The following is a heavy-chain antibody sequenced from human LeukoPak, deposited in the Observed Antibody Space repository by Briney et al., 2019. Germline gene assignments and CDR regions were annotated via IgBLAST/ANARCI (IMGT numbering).Heavy chain of an antibody. D-gene: IGHD3-10*01. Sequence: GGSLRLSCAASGFTFSSYSMNWVRQAPGKGLEWVSSISSSSSYIYYADSVKGRFTISRDNAKNSLYLQISSLRAADTAVYYCARDPTGHYYGSGSYGYWGQGTLVTVSS. V-gene: IGHV3-21*01. CDR2: ISSSSSYI. J-gene: IGHJ4*02. CDR3: ARDPTGHYYGSGSYGY. CDR1: GFTFSSYS.